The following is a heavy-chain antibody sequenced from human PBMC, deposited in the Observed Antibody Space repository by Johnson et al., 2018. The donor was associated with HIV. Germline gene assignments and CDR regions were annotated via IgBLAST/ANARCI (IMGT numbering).Heavy chain of an antibody. CDR1: GFTFSSYD. D-gene: IGHD5-12*01. CDR3: ARSDSGYDAFDI. V-gene: IGHV3-13*01. Sequence: VQLVESGGGVVRPGESLRLSCAASGFTFSSYDMHWVRQATGKGLEWVSAIGTAGDTYYRGSVKGRFTISRDNSKNTLHLQMNNVRAEDTAIYYCARSDSGYDAFDIWGQGTMVSVSS. J-gene: IGHJ3*02. CDR2: IGTAGDT.